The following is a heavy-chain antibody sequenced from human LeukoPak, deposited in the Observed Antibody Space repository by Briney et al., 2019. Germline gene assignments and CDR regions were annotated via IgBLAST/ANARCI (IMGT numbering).Heavy chain of an antibody. D-gene: IGHD5-12*01. CDR3: AKNPYEYYFDY. CDR1: GYSFTGSY. Sequence: ASVKVSCKASGYSFTGSYMHWVRQAPGQGLEWMGWINPNSGGTNYAQKFQGRVTMTRDTSISTAYMELSRLRSDDAAVYYCAKNPYEYYFDYWGQGTQVTVSS. V-gene: IGHV1-2*02. CDR2: INPNSGGT. J-gene: IGHJ4*02.